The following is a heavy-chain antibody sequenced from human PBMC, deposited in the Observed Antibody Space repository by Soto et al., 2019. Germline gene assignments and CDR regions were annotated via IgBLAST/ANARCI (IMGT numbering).Heavy chain of an antibody. CDR1: GGSFSGYY. CDR2: INHSGST. D-gene: IGHD5-12*01. CDR3: ARGGYSGYEDYYYYGMDV. Sequence: SETLSLTCAVYGGSFSGYYWSWIRQPPGKGLEWIGEINHSGSTNYNPSLKSRVTISVDTSKNQFSLKLSSVTAADTAVYYCARGGYSGYEDYYYYGMDVWGQGTTVT. J-gene: IGHJ6*02. V-gene: IGHV4-34*01.